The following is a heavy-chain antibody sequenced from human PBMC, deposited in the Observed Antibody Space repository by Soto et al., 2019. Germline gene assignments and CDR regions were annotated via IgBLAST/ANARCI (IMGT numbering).Heavy chain of an antibody. D-gene: IGHD6-19*01. V-gene: IGHV4-39*01. CDR3: ARHQRHGWPDF. Sequence: QLQLQESGPRLVKPSETLSLTCSVSGGPLSINNSYWAWIRQPPGKGLAYIGSIAYTGSATYNPSLKSRVTRFGDTSKNHCSIHLSSVNAPDTAVYFCARHQRHGWPDFWCQGTLVTVSS. CDR1: GGPLSINNSY. J-gene: IGHJ4*02. CDR2: IAYTGSA.